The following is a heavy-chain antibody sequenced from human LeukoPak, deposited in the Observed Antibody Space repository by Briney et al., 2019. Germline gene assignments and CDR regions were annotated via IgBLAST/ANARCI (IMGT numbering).Heavy chain of an antibody. CDR2: IYPGDSDT. D-gene: IGHD2-15*01. CDR3: ARLNCTGGSCPIEY. CDR1: GYSFTNYW. Sequence: GESLQISCKGFGYSFTNYWIGCVRQMPGKGLEWMGIIYPGDSDTRHSPSFQGQVTISADKSISTAYLQWSRLKASGTAMYYCARLNCTGGSCPIEYWGQGALVTVSS. J-gene: IGHJ4*02. V-gene: IGHV5-51*01.